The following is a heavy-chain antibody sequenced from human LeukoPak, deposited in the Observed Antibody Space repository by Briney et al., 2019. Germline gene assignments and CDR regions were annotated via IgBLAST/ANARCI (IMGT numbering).Heavy chain of an antibody. D-gene: IGHD3-22*01. J-gene: IGHJ4*02. CDR1: GYTFTSYG. V-gene: IGHV1-18*01. CDR3: ARICLPNYYYDSSGYCDFDY. CDR2: ISAYNGNT. Sequence: ASVKVSCKASGYTFTSYGISWVRQAPGQGLEWMGWISAYNGNTNYAQKLQGRVTMTTDTSTSTAYMELRSLRSEDTAVYYCARICLPNYYYDSSGYCDFDYWGQGTLVTVSS.